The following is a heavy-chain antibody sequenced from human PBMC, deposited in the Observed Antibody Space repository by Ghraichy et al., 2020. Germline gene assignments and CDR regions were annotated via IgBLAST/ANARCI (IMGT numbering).Heavy chain of an antibody. J-gene: IGHJ6*02. D-gene: IGHD6-13*01. CDR1: RLTFRSYG. Sequence: GGSLRLSCVGSRLTFRSYGIHWVRQAPGKGLEWVAVIAYDGGNKYYADSVRGRFAISRDNSKNTLYLQMDSLRPEDTAIYYCARERIMQQSHFYYNAMDVWGLGTTVTVSS. CDR3: ARERIMQQSHFYYNAMDV. CDR2: IAYDGGNK. V-gene: IGHV3-30*03.